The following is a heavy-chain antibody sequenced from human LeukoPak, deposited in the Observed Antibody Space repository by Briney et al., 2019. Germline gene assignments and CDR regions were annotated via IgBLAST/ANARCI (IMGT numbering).Heavy chain of an antibody. CDR3: ATDGQYVETHNWFDP. J-gene: IGHJ5*02. CDR1: GYTHTELS. CDR2: FDPEDGET. Sequence: ASVTVSCKVSGYTHTELSMHWVRQAPGKGLEWMGGFDPEDGETIYAQKFQGRVTMTEDTSTDTAYMELSSLRSEDTAVYYCATDGQYVETHNWFDPWGQGTLVTVSS. D-gene: IGHD5-18*01. V-gene: IGHV1-24*01.